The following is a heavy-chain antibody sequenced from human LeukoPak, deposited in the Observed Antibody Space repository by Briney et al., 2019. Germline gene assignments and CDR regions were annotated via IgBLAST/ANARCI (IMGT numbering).Heavy chain of an antibody. J-gene: IGHJ4*02. CDR1: GGSLSTYH. CDR3: ARLQSGLGYFDS. CDR2: IYPSGIT. V-gene: IGHV4-4*07. Sequence: WETLSLTCTVSGGSLSTYHWIWIRQPAGKGLDWIGRIYPSGITNYNPSLKSRVTMSVDTSKNQFSLRLTSVTAADTAVYYCARLQSGLGYFDSWGQGTLVTVSS.